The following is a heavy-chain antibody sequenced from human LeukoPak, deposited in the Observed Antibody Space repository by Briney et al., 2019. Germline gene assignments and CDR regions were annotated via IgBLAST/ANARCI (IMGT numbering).Heavy chain of an antibody. D-gene: IGHD2-2*01. CDR3: ARDMRDGVFDY. Sequence: GGSLRLSCAASGFTFSSYSMNRVRQAPGKGLEWVSYISSSSSTIYYADSVKGRFTISRDNAKNSLYLQMNSLRAEDTAVYYCARDMRDGVFDYWGQGTLVTVSS. CDR2: ISSSSSTI. CDR1: GFTFSSYS. J-gene: IGHJ4*02. V-gene: IGHV3-48*01.